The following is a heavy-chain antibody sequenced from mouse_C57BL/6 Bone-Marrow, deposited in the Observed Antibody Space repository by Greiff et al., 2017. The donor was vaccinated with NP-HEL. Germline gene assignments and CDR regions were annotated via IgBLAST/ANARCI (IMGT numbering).Heavy chain of an antibody. V-gene: IGHV5-6*01. CDR2: ISSGGGYT. J-gene: IGHJ3*01. CDR3: ASPYEYDVTWFAY. Sequence: EVKLVESGGDLVKPGGSLKLSCAASGFTFSSYGMSWVRQTPDKRLEWVATISSGGGYTYYPDSVKGRFTISRDTAKNTLYLQMSRLKSEDTAMYYCASPYEYDVTWFAYWGQGTLVTVSA. D-gene: IGHD2-4*01. CDR1: GFTFSSYG.